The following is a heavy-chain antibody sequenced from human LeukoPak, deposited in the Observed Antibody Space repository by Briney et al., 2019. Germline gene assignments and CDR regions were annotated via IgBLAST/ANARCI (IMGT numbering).Heavy chain of an antibody. J-gene: IGHJ3*02. CDR2: ISGGSTYI. V-gene: IGHV3-21*01. Sequence: PGGSLRLSCTASGFAFSAYDMNWVRQAPGKGLEWVSYISGGSTYIYYTDSVKGRFTISRDNSKNTLYLQMNSLRAEDTAVYYCARDRKQQQGNAFDIWGQGTMVTVSS. CDR3: ARDRKQQQGNAFDI. CDR1: GFAFSAYD. D-gene: IGHD6-13*01.